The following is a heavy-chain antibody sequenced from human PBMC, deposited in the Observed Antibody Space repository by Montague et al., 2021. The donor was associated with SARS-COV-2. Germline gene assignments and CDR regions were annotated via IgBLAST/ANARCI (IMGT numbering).Heavy chain of an antibody. J-gene: IGHJ4*02. D-gene: IGHD3-10*01. CDR1: GDSISTSY. Sequence: SETLSLTCTVSGDSISTSYWAWIRQPPGKGLEWIGYVYYSGRSSYNSSLKSRVTISVDTPKNQFSLKLSSVTAADTAVHYCARSLDPSGTYYLPYWGQGTLVTVSS. CDR2: VYYSGRS. V-gene: IGHV4-59*01. CDR3: ARSLDPSGTYYLPY.